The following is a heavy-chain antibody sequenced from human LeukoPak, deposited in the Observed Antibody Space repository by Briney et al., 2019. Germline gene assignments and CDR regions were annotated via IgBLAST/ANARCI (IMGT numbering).Heavy chain of an antibody. CDR2: IIPIFGTA. CDR3: ARAWVGDTAMAEGNYYDSSGYYWAFDY. D-gene: IGHD3-22*01. Sequence: SVKVSCKASGGTSSSYAISWVRQAPGQGLEWMGRIIPIFGTANYAQKFQGRVTITADKSTSTAYMELSSLRSEDTAVYYCARAWVGDTAMAEGNYYDSSGYYWAFDYWGQGTLVTVSS. CDR1: GGTSSSYA. J-gene: IGHJ4*02. V-gene: IGHV1-69*06.